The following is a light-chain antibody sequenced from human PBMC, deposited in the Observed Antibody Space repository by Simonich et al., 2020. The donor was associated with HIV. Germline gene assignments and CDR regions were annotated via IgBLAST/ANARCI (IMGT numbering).Light chain of an antibody. CDR1: QSVSSSY. CDR2: GAS. J-gene: IGKJ4*01. CDR3: QQSYSTPGT. Sequence: EIVLTQSPGTLSLSPGERATLSCRARQSVSSSYLAWYQQKPGQAPRLLIYGASTRATGIPARFSGSGSGTEFTLTISSLQPEDFATYYCQQSYSTPGTFGGGTRVDIK. V-gene: IGKV3-20*01.